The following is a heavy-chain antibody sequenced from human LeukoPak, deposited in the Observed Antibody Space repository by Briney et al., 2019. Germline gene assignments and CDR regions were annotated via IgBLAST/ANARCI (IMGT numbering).Heavy chain of an antibody. Sequence: ASVKVSCKASGYTFTGYYMHWVRQAPGQGLEWMGWINPNSGGTNYAQKFQGWVTMTRDTSISTAYMELSRLRSDDTAVYYCARDGGLGLLWFGGVFDYWGQGTLVTVSS. CDR2: INPNSGGT. V-gene: IGHV1-2*04. J-gene: IGHJ4*02. CDR1: GYTFTGYY. D-gene: IGHD3-10*01. CDR3: ARDGGLGLLWFGGVFDY.